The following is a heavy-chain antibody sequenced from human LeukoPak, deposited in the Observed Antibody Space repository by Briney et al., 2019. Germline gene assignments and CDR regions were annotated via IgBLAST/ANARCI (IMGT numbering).Heavy chain of an antibody. V-gene: IGHV5-51*01. CDR1: GYTFSSYW. Sequence: GESLEISCRGSGYTFSSYWIAWVRQMPGKGLEWMGIIYPGDSDTRYSPSFQGQVTISADKSISTAYLQWSSLKASDTAMYYCAKSGSYDALDIWGQGTMVTVSS. J-gene: IGHJ3*02. CDR3: AKSGSYDALDI. CDR2: IYPGDSDT. D-gene: IGHD3-22*01.